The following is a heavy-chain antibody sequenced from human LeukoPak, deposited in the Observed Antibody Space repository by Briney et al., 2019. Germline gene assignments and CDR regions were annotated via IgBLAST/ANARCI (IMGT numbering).Heavy chain of an antibody. D-gene: IGHD1-26*01. CDR3: AKDVEWESPRFDY. J-gene: IGHJ4*02. CDR2: ISYDGSNK. V-gene: IGHV3-30*18. CDR1: GFTFSNYG. Sequence: GGSLRLSCAASGFTFSNYGMHWVRQAPGKGLEWVAVISYDGSNKYYADSVKGRFTISRDNSKNTLYLQMNSLRAEDTAVYYCAKDVEWESPRFDYWGQGTLVTVSS.